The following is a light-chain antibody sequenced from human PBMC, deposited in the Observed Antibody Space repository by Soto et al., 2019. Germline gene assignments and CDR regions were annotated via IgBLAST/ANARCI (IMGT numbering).Light chain of an antibody. CDR3: SSYTSASTPLV. Sequence: QSALTQPASVSGSPGQSITISCTGTGSDVGGYNYVSWYQQYPGKAPKVMIYDVSNRPSGVSNRFSGSKSGNTASLTISGLQAEDEAYYYCSSYTSASTPLVFGGGTKVTVL. CDR2: DVS. CDR1: GSDVGGYNY. J-gene: IGLJ2*01. V-gene: IGLV2-14*01.